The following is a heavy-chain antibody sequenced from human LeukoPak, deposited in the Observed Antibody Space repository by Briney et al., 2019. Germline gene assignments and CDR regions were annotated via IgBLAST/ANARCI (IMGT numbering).Heavy chain of an antibody. CDR3: ARERTLTSCYDY. CDR1: GYTFTGYY. Sequence: ASVKVSCKASGYTFTGYYMHWVRQAPGRGPEWMGWINPNSGGTNYAQKFQGRVTMTRDTSISTAYMELSRLRSDDTAVYYCARERTLTSCYDYWGQGTLVTVSS. D-gene: IGHD2-15*01. V-gene: IGHV1-2*02. J-gene: IGHJ4*02. CDR2: INPNSGGT.